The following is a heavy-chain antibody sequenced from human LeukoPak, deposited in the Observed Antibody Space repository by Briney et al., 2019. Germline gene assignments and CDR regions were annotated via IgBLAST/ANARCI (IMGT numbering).Heavy chain of an antibody. CDR3: ARDLVLRYFD. Sequence: GGSLRLSCAASGFTFSSYSMNWVRQAPGKGLEWVSSISSSSSYIYYTDSVKGRFTISRDNAKNSLYLQMNSLRAEDTAVYYCARDLVLRYFDWGQGTLVTVSS. CDR1: GFTFSSYS. V-gene: IGHV3-21*01. J-gene: IGHJ4*02. D-gene: IGHD3-9*01. CDR2: ISSSSSYI.